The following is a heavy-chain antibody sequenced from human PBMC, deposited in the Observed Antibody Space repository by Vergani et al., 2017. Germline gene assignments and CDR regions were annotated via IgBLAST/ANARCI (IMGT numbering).Heavy chain of an antibody. Sequence: QVQLQESGPGLVKPSETLSLICSVSGDSMNTYYWTWIRQPPGKGPEWIGYIYDSGGTKYHPSLKSRVTMSLDTSKNQFSLNLYSVTAADTAVYYCARGALWWLRQIDSWGQGTLVTVSS. CDR3: ARGALWWLRQIDS. D-gene: IGHD2-21*01. J-gene: IGHJ4*02. CDR2: IYDSGGT. V-gene: IGHV4-59*01. CDR1: GDSMNTYY.